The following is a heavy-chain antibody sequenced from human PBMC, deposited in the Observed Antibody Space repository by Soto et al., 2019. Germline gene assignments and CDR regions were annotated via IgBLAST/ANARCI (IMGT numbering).Heavy chain of an antibody. D-gene: IGHD6-13*01. CDR1: GGSISSYY. CDR3: ARVEDSSSWYFDY. V-gene: IGHV4-59*01. Sequence: SETLSLTWTVSGGSISSYYWSWIRQPPGKGLEWIGYIYYSGSTNYNPSLKSRVTISVDTSKNQFSLKLSSVTAADTAVYYCARVEDSSSWYFDYWGQGTLVTVSS. J-gene: IGHJ4*02. CDR2: IYYSGST.